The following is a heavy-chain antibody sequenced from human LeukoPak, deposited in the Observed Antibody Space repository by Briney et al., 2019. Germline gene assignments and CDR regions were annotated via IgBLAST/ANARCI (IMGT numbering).Heavy chain of an antibody. CDR3: ARNDYESSGFDF. D-gene: IGHD3-22*01. Sequence: PSDTLSLTCAVSGYSISTSNWWGWIRQPPGKGLEWIGYIYYSGSTFYDPSLKSRVTMSVDTSNDQFSLKLSSVTAVDSAVYYCARNDYESSGFDFWGQGALVTVSS. CDR1: GYSISTSNW. CDR2: IYYSGST. V-gene: IGHV4-28*01. J-gene: IGHJ4*02.